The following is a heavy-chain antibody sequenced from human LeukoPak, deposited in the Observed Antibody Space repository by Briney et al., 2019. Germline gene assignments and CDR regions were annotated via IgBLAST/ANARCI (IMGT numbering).Heavy chain of an antibody. D-gene: IGHD3-22*01. V-gene: IGHV1-69*04. CDR1: GGTFSSYA. CDR2: IIPIFGIA. Sequence: ASVKVSCKASGGTFSSYANSWVRQAPGQGLEWMGRIIPIFGIANYAQKFQGRVTITADKSTSTAYMELSSLRSEDTAVYYCARDRRSDYYERGESFDYWGQGTLVTVSS. CDR3: ARDRRSDYYERGESFDY. J-gene: IGHJ4*02.